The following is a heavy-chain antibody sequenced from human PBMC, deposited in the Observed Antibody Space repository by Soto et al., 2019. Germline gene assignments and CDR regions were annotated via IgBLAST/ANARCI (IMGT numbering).Heavy chain of an antibody. Sequence: SETLSLTCRVSGVSLTSHYWTWIRQSPGKGLEWIGYIYYSGSTNYSPSLKSRLTMSIDTPSNQFSLNLSSVTAADTAIYYCARLRDRSGTASIYNGMDVWGPGTLVTVSS. V-gene: IGHV4-59*11. D-gene: IGHD3-22*01. J-gene: IGHJ6*02. CDR1: GVSLTSHY. CDR3: ARLRDRSGTASIYNGMDV. CDR2: IYYSGST.